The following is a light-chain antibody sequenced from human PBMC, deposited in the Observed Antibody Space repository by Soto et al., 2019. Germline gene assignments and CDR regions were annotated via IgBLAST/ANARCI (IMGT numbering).Light chain of an antibody. CDR2: EGS. CDR1: SSDVGSYNL. V-gene: IGLV2-23*01. CDR3: YSYAGSSTVV. Sequence: QSALTQPASVSGSPGQSITISCTGTSSDVGSYNLVSWYQQHPGKDPKLMIYEGSKRPSGVSNRFSGSKSGNTASLTISGLQAEDEADYYCYSYAGSSTVVFGGGTKVTVL. J-gene: IGLJ2*01.